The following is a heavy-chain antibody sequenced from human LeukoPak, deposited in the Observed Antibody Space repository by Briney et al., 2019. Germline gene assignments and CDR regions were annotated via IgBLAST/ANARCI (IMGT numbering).Heavy chain of an antibody. CDR2: IYHSGST. CDR3: ASVLMVYATFDY. Sequence: SQTLSLTCAVSGGSISSGGYSWSWIRQPPGEGLEWIGYIYHSGSTYYNPSLKSRVTISVDRSKNQFSLKLSSVTAADTAVYYCASVLMVYATFDYWGQGTLVTVSS. CDR1: GGSISSGGYS. J-gene: IGHJ4*02. D-gene: IGHD2-8*01. V-gene: IGHV4-30-2*01.